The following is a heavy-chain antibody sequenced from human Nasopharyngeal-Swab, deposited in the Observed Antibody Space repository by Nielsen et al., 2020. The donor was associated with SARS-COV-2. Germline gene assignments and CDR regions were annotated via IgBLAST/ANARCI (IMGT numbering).Heavy chain of an antibody. CDR1: GYTFTGYY. Sequence: ASVKVSCKASGYTFTGYYMHWVRQAPGQGLEWMGRINPNSGGTNYAQKFQGRVTMTRDTSISTAYMELSRLRSDDTAAYYCARKYYGDYGISAFDIWGQGTMVTVSS. D-gene: IGHD4-17*01. CDR3: ARKYYGDYGISAFDI. J-gene: IGHJ3*02. CDR2: INPNSGGT. V-gene: IGHV1-2*06.